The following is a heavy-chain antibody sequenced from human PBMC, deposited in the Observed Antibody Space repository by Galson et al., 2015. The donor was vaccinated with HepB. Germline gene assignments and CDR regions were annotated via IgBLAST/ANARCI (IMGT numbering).Heavy chain of an antibody. CDR1: GFTFSTSA. D-gene: IGHD3-22*01. CDR3: AADPYYDDKSGYSNLFDP. CDR2: IVGGSGDT. V-gene: IGHV1-58*01. J-gene: IGHJ5*02. Sequence: SVKVSCKASGFTFSTSAVQWVRQARGQRLEWIGWIVGGSGDTNYAQKFQERVTITRGMSTSTAYMELSSLRSDDTALYYCAADPYYDDKSGYSNLFDPWGQGTLVTVSS.